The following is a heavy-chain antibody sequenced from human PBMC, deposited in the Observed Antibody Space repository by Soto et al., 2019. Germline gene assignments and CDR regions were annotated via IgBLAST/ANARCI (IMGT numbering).Heavy chain of an antibody. J-gene: IGHJ4*02. Sequence: EVQLVESGGGLVKPGGSLRLSCAASGFIFSNAWMTWVRQAPGKGLEWVGRIKNKADGGTTDFAAPVKGRFFISRDDSKNTLYXXMNSLKAEDTAVYFCTTGWSSKDYWGQGXLVTVSS. V-gene: IGHV3-15*01. CDR1: GFIFSNAW. CDR2: IKNKADGGTT. D-gene: IGHD2-2*01. CDR3: TTGWSSKDY.